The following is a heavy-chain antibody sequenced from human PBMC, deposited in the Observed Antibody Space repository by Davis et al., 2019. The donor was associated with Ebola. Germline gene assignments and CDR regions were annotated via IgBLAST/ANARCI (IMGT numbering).Heavy chain of an antibody. Sequence: GESLRLSCAASGFTFSSYWMHWVRQAPGKGLVWVSRINSDGSSTSYADSVKGRFTISRDNAKNTLYLQMNSLRAEDTAVYYCARDAYGCSSTSCYYYYGMDVWGQGTTVTVSS. CDR3: ARDAYGCSSTSCYYYYGMDV. V-gene: IGHV3-74*01. J-gene: IGHJ6*02. CDR1: GFTFSSYW. D-gene: IGHD2-2*01. CDR2: INSDGSST.